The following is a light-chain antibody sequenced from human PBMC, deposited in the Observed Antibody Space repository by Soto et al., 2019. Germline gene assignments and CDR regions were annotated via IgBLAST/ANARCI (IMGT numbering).Light chain of an antibody. J-gene: IGKJ1*01. CDR1: QSVDSN. CDR3: QQYGSSGT. Sequence: PATLSVSPGDRATLYCRASQSVDSNLAWYQQKPGQAPRLLILGASNRATGIPDRFSGSGSGTDFTLTISRLEPEDFAVYYCQQYGSSGTFGQGTKAAIK. V-gene: IGKV3-20*01. CDR2: GAS.